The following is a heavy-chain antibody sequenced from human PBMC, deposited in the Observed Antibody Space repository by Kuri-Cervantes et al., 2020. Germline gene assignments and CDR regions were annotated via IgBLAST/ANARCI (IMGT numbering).Heavy chain of an antibody. V-gene: IGHV3-23*01. CDR3: VVIAVADKTDY. CDR2: ISGSGGST. CDR1: GFSFSSYG. Sequence: GESPKTPCAASGFSFSSYGMSWVRQAPGKGLEWVSAISGSGGSTYYADSVKGRFTISRDNSKNTLYLQMNSLRAEDTAVYYCVVIAVADKTDYWGQGTLVTVSS. J-gene: IGHJ4*02. D-gene: IGHD6-19*01.